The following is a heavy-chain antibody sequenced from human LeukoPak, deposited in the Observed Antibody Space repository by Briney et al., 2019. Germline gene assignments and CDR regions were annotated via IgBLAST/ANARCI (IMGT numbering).Heavy chain of an antibody. CDR1: GFTFSSYG. J-gene: IGHJ4*02. Sequence: GGSLRLSCAASGFTFSSYGMHWVRQAPGKGLEWVAVIWYDGSNKYYAGSVKGRFTISRDNSKNTLYLQMNSLRAEDTAVYYCARDIPAYSGSYSPVLDYWGQGTLVTVSS. D-gene: IGHD1-26*01. V-gene: IGHV3-33*01. CDR3: ARDIPAYSGSYSPVLDY. CDR2: IWYDGSNK.